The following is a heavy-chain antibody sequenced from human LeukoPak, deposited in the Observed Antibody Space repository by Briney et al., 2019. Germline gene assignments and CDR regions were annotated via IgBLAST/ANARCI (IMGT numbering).Heavy chain of an antibody. CDR1: GYTFSNYG. CDR3: ERGGWNITGYDY. CDR2: ISGSSDNT. D-gene: IGHD1-20*01. J-gene: IGHJ4*02. V-gene: IGHV1-18*04. Sequence: ASGKVSCKASGYTFSNYGMSWVRQAPGQGLEWMGWISGSSDNTNYAQKGQGRVTMTTDTSPGTAYMELRSLRYDDTAVYYCERGGWNITGYDYWGQGTLVTVSS.